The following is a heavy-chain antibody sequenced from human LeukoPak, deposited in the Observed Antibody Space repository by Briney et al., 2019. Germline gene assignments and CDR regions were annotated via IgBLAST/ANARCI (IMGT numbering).Heavy chain of an antibody. V-gene: IGHV4-34*01. J-gene: IGHJ4*03. CDR1: GGSFSRYY. CDR2: INRRGGT. Sequence: SESLSLTCAVYGGSFSRYYWSWIRQSPGKGLEWIAEINRRGGTTYNPSVKRRVTISVDTSKNQFSLKVNSLTAADTAVYFCARGLTISETGYFDYWGQGTLVTVSS. D-gene: IGHD1-1*01. CDR3: ARGLTISETGYFDY.